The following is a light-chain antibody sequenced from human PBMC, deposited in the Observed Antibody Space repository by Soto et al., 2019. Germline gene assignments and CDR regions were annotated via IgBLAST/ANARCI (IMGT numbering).Light chain of an antibody. CDR3: QQYNNWPFS. V-gene: IGKV3-15*01. J-gene: IGKJ5*01. CDR2: DVS. CDR1: QGVTTN. Sequence: IIMTPSPGPPSVSPGGRATLSFRAAQGVTTNFAWYQQKSGQSPRLLIYDVSNRATGVPARFSGSGSETDFTLTISGLRSEDSAVYFCQQYNNWPFSFGQGTRLEIK.